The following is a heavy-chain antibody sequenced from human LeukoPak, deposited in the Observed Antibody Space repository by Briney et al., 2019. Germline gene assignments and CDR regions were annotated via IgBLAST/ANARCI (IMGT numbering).Heavy chain of an antibody. Sequence: SETLSLTCAVYGGSFSGYYWSWIRQPPGKGLEWIGEINHSGSTNYNPSLKSRVTISVDTSKNQFSLKLSSVTAADTAVYYCARSLGYCSGGSCDFDYWGQGTPVTVSS. D-gene: IGHD2-15*01. V-gene: IGHV4-34*01. J-gene: IGHJ4*02. CDR3: ARSLGYCSGGSCDFDY. CDR2: INHSGST. CDR1: GGSFSGYY.